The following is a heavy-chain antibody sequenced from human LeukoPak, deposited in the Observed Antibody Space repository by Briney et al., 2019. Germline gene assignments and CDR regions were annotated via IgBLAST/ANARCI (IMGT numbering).Heavy chain of an antibody. CDR3: TRRLSSSWSSTDY. CDR1: GFTFSGSA. D-gene: IGHD6-13*01. Sequence: GGSLRLSCAASGFTFSGSAMHWVRQASGKGLEWVGRIRSKANSYATAYAASVKGRFTISRDDSKNTAYLQMNSLKTEDTAVYYCTRRLSSSWSSTDYWGQGTLVTVSS. CDR2: IRSKANSYAT. J-gene: IGHJ4*02. V-gene: IGHV3-73*01.